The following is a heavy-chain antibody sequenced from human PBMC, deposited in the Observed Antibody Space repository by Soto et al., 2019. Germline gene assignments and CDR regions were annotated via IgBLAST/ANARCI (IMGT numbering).Heavy chain of an antibody. D-gene: IGHD4-17*01. CDR3: ASADYGEYEGYFDY. CDR1: GCSISSGGYS. Sequence: PAETLSLTCAVSGCSISSGGYSWSRIRQPPGKGLEWIGYIYHSGSTYYNPSLKSRVTISVDRSKNQFSLKLSSVTAADTAVYYCASADYGEYEGYFDYWGQGNLVPVSS. V-gene: IGHV4-30-2*01. J-gene: IGHJ4*02. CDR2: IYHSGST.